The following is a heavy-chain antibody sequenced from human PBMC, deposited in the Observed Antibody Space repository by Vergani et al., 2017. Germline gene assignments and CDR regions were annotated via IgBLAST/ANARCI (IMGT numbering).Heavy chain of an antibody. CDR2: ISYDGSNK. CDR3: AKESGSYLPSFDY. Sequence: QVQLVESGGGVVQPGRSLRLSCAASGFTFSSYAMHWVRQAPGKGLEWVAVISYDGSNKYYADSVKGRFTISRDNAKNSLYLQMNSLRAEDTALYYCAKESGSYLPSFDYWGQGTLVTVSS. D-gene: IGHD1-26*01. J-gene: IGHJ4*02. CDR1: GFTFSSYA. V-gene: IGHV3-30-3*01.